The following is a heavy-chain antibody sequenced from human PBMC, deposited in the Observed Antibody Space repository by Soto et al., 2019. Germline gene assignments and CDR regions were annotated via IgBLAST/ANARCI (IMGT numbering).Heavy chain of an antibody. V-gene: IGHV1-8*01. CDR1: GYTFTSYD. J-gene: IGHJ6*03. D-gene: IGHD2-2*01. CDR2: MNPNSGNT. CDR3: ARGRGVVVPAAIKTGYYYYYMDV. Sequence: QVPLVQSGAEVKKPGASVKVSCKASGYTFTSYDINWVRQATGQGLEWMGWMNPNSGNTGYAQKFQGRVTMTRNTSISTAYMELSSLRSEDTAVYYCARGRGVVVPAAIKTGYYYYYMDVWGKGTTVTVSS.